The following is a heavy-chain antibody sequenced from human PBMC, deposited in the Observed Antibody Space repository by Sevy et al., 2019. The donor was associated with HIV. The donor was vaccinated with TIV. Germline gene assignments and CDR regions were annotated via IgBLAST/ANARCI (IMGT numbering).Heavy chain of an antibody. Sequence: GGSLRLSCAASGFNVNDNYMTWVRQAPGKGLEWVSIIHADGSSYYADSVKGRFTMSRDDSKNIVNLQMNSLRADDTAVYYCARDRRFCGNECYLYYYYDMDVWGQGTAVTVSS. V-gene: IGHV3-53*01. J-gene: IGHJ6*02. CDR1: GFNVNDNY. D-gene: IGHD3-16*02. CDR2: IHADGSS. CDR3: ARDRRFCGNECYLYYYYDMDV.